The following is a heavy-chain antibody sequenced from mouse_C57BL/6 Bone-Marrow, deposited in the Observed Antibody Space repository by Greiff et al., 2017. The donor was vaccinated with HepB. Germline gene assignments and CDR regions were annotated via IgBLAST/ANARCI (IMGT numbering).Heavy chain of an antibody. V-gene: IGHV1-64*01. D-gene: IGHD1-1*01. CDR2: IHPNSGST. Sequence: QVQLQQPGAELVKPGASVKLSCKASGYTFTSYWMHWVKQRPGQGLEWIGMIHPNSGSTNYNEKFKSKATLTVDKSSSTAYMQLSSLTSEDSAVYYCVKMSATGAMDYWGQGTSVTVSS. J-gene: IGHJ4*01. CDR3: VKMSATGAMDY. CDR1: GYTFTSYW.